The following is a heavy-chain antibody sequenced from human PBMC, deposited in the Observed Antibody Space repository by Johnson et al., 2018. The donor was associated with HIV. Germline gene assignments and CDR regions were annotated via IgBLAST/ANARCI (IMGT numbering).Heavy chain of an antibody. Sequence: MLLVESGGGLVQPGGSLRLSCAASGFTFSSYDMHWVRQATGKGLEWVSAIGTAGDTYYPGSVKGRFTISRENAKNSLYLQMNSLRAGDTAVYYCARDGNAGYCTNGVCYNDAFDIWGQGTMVTVSS. V-gene: IGHV3-13*01. J-gene: IGHJ3*02. CDR2: IGTAGDT. CDR3: ARDGNAGYCTNGVCYNDAFDI. CDR1: GFTFSSYD. D-gene: IGHD2-8*01.